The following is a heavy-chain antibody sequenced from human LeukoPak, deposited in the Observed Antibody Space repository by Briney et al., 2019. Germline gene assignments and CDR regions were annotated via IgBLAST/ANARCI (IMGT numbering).Heavy chain of an antibody. J-gene: IGHJ5*02. CDR3: ARETLGWFDP. CDR1: GFTFSDYP. CDR2: ISSDGSNK. Sequence: PGRSLRLSCAASGFTFSDYPMDWVRQSPGKGLEWVAIISSDGSNKYYADSVKGRFTISRDNSKNTLYLQMSNLRAEDTAVYYCARETLGWFDPWGQGTLVTVSS. V-gene: IGHV3-30-3*01.